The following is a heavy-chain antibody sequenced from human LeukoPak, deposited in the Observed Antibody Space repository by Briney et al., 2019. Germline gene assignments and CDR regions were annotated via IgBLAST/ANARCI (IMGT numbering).Heavy chain of an antibody. Sequence: GGSLRLSCAASGFTFSKAWMSWVRQAPGKGLEWVGQIKSKTDGGTTDYAAPVKGRFTISRDDSKNSLYLLMNSLKTEDTAVYYCTSEDYGDYVPDYWGQGTLVTVSS. CDR2: IKSKTDGGTT. CDR3: TSEDYGDYVPDY. V-gene: IGHV3-15*01. D-gene: IGHD4-17*01. J-gene: IGHJ4*02. CDR1: GFTFSKAW.